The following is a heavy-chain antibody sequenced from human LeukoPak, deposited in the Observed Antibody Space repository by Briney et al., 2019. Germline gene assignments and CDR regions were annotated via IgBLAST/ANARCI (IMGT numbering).Heavy chain of an antibody. CDR3: AKDQRGFYDSVIEVDY. D-gene: IGHD3-22*01. J-gene: IGHJ4*02. CDR2: ISGSAITT. Sequence: ETLSLTCTVSGGSISSYYWSWVRQAPGKGLEWVSAISGSAITTYYADSVKGRFTISRDNSKNTIYLQMTSLRAEDTALYYCAKDQRGFYDSVIEVDYWGQGALVTVSS. V-gene: IGHV3-23*01. CDR1: GGSISSYY.